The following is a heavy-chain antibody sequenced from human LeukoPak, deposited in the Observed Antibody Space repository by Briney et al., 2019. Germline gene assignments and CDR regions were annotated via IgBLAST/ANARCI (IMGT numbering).Heavy chain of an antibody. J-gene: IGHJ5*02. V-gene: IGHV4-39*02. D-gene: IGHD6-19*01. CDR1: GDSVSSSSYY. Sequence: SETLSLTCTVSGDSVSSSSYYWGWIRQPPGKGLEWIASTSYSGTTGYNPSLQSRVTISVDTSKNQFSLKLNSVTAADTAVYYCAREGYTSGHTGGWFDPWGQGTLVTVSS. CDR3: AREGYTSGHTGGWFDP. CDR2: TSYSGTT.